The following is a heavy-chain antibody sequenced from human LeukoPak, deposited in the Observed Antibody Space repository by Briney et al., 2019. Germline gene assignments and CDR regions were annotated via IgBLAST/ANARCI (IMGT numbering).Heavy chain of an antibody. V-gene: IGHV4-39*01. CDR2: IYYSGNT. CDR1: GDSISSSNYY. J-gene: IGHJ4*02. D-gene: IGHD1-26*01. Sequence: PSETLSLTCTVSGDSISSSNYYWGWIRQPPGKGLEWIASIYYSGNTCYKPSLKSRVTISVDTSKNQFSLKLSSVTAADTAVYFCARGGIYYHFDYWGQGTLVTVSS. CDR3: ARGGIYYHFDY.